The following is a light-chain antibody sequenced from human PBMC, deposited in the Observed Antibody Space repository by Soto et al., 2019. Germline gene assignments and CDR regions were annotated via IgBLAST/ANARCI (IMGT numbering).Light chain of an antibody. V-gene: IGKV3-11*01. CDR3: HQRAHWPLS. Sequence: EIVLTQSPATLSLSPGDRATLSCRASQGISRFLAWYQQKPGQVPRLLIYDASSRAVGVPSRFSGSGSGTDFPLTISGLEPEDFAMYYCHQRAHWPLSFGGGTKIEIK. CDR2: DAS. J-gene: IGKJ4*01. CDR1: QGISRF.